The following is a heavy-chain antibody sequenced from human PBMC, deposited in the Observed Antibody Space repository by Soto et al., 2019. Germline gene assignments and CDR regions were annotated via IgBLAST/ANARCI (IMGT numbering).Heavy chain of an antibody. J-gene: IGHJ5*02. CDR3: ARGATMIRGVLRS. V-gene: IGHV3-66*01. CDR2: IYSGGST. Sequence: GGSLRLSCAASGFLVSRNYLNWVRQAPGKGLEWVSGIYSGGSTYCADSVRGRFSMSRDNSKNTMYLQMNSLRAGDTAVYYCARGATMIRGVLRSWGQGTLVTVSS. D-gene: IGHD3-10*01. CDR1: GFLVSRNY.